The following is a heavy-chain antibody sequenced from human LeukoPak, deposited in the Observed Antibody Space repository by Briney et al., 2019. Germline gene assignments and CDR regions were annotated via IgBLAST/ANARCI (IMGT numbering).Heavy chain of an antibody. CDR1: GFTFSSYG. D-gene: IGHD3-10*02. CDR2: ISGSGGST. Sequence: GGTLRLSCAASGFTFSSYGMSWVRQAPGKGLEWVSAISGSGGSTYYADSVKGRFTISRDNAKNSPYPQMNSLRAEDTAVYYCAELGITMIGGVWGKGTTVTVSS. V-gene: IGHV3-23*01. CDR3: AELGITMIGGV. J-gene: IGHJ6*04.